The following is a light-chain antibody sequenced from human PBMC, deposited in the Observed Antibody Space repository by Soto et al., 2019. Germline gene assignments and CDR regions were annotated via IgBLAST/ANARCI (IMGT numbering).Light chain of an antibody. CDR3: SSYSTTNILV. Sequence: IIIYSTGASSDVGAYEHVSWYQQHPGRAPKLILYDVNNRPSGVSNHFSGSKSGNTASLVISGLQANDEADYYCSSYSTTNILVFGSVTKVTVL. CDR2: DVN. V-gene: IGLV2-14*03. J-gene: IGLJ1*01. CDR1: SSDVGAYEH.